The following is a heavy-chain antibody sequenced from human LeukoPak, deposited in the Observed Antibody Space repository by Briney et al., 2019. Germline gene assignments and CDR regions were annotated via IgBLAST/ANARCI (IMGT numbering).Heavy chain of an antibody. J-gene: IGHJ2*01. D-gene: IGHD3/OR15-3a*01. CDR1: GFTFSSYA. Sequence: GGSLRLSCAASGFTFSSYAMTWLRQAPGKGLEWVSSISAGGGSTFYSDSVKGRFTISRDNSKNTHYLQMSSLTAEDTAVYYCAKWGDFWTGLNNWYFELWGRGTLVTVSS. V-gene: IGHV3-23*01. CDR3: AKWGDFWTGLNNWYFEL. CDR2: ISAGGGST.